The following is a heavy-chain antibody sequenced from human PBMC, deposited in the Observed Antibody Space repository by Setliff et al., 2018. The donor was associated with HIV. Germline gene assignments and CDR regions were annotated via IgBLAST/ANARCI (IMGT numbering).Heavy chain of an antibody. Sequence: SETLSLTCTVSGDSITSGGYPWTWIRQPPGKAPEWVGYIYYSGRTSHSGSTYYNPSVASRITISRDTSKNQFSLKLTSVTAADTAIYYCARENGWLFGWFDPWGQGTPVTVSS. D-gene: IGHD3-22*01. CDR3: ARENGWLFGWFDP. V-gene: IGHV4-30-4*08. J-gene: IGHJ5*02. CDR2: IYYSGRTSHSGST. CDR1: GDSITSGGYP.